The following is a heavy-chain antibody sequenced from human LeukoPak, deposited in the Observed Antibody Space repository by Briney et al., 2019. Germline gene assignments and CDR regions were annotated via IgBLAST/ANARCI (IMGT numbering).Heavy chain of an antibody. Sequence: GGSLGLSCAVSGITLSNYGMSWVRQAPGKGLEWVAGISDTGGRTNYADSVKGRFTISRDNPKNTLYLQMNSLRAEDTAVYFCAKRGVVIRVILVGFHKEAYYFDSWGQGALVTVSS. D-gene: IGHD3-22*01. CDR2: ISDTGGRT. CDR1: GITLSNYG. J-gene: IGHJ4*02. V-gene: IGHV3-23*01. CDR3: AKRGVVIRVILVGFHKEAYYFDS.